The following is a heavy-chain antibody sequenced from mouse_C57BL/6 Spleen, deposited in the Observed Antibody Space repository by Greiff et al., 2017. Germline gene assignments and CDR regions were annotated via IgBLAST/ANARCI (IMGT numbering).Heavy chain of an antibody. CDR2: ISDGGSYT. V-gene: IGHV5-4*01. CDR3: ARDPYGNYVDYAMDY. Sequence: EVKLMESGGGLVKPGGSLKLSCAASGFTFSSYAMSWVRQTPEKRLEWVATISDGGSYTYYPDNVKGRFTISRDNAKNNLYLQMSHLKSEDTAMYYCARDPYGNYVDYAMDYWGQGTSVTVSS. CDR1: GFTFSSYA. D-gene: IGHD2-1*01. J-gene: IGHJ4*01.